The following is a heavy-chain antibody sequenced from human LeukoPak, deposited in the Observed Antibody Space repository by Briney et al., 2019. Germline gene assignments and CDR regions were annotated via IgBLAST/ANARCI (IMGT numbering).Heavy chain of an antibody. V-gene: IGHV3-66*01. CDR1: GFTVSSNY. CDR2: IYSGGST. D-gene: IGHD3-10*01. Sequence: PGGSLRLSCAASGFTVSSNYMSWVRQAPGNGLEWVSVIYSGGSTYYADSVKSRFTISRDNSKNTRYLQMNSLRAEDTAVYYCAREGNYYGSGSYIGYWGQGTLVTVSS. J-gene: IGHJ4*02. CDR3: AREGNYYGSGSYIGY.